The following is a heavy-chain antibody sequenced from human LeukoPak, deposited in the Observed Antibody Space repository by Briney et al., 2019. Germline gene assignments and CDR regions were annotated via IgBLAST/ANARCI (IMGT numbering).Heavy chain of an antibody. Sequence: GGSLRLSCAASGFTFSSYGMHWVRQAPGKGLEWVAVISYDGSNKYYADSVKGRFTISRDNSKNTLYLQMNSLRAEDTAVYYCAKDQYLHYYDSSGYYPPFDYWGQGTLVTVSS. J-gene: IGHJ4*02. CDR1: GFTFSSYG. CDR3: AKDQYLHYYDSSGYYPPFDY. V-gene: IGHV3-30*18. D-gene: IGHD3-22*01. CDR2: ISYDGSNK.